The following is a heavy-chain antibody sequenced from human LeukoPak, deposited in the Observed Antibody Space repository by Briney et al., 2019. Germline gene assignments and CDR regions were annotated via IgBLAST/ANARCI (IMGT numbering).Heavy chain of an antibody. CDR1: GFTFSSYW. Sequence: QAGGSLRLSCAASGFTFSSYWRSWVRQAAGEGSEWVANIKQDGREKNYVESMKGRFTIPRDNAKNSMYLQMNSLRPDDTAVYYCARVGSVSGYGFDYWGQGTLVTVSS. D-gene: IGHD5-12*01. CDR3: ARVGSVSGYGFDY. V-gene: IGHV3-7*01. CDR2: IKQDGREK. J-gene: IGHJ4*02.